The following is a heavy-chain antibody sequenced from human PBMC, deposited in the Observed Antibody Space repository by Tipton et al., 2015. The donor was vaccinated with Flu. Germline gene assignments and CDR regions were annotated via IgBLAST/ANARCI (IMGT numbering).Heavy chain of an antibody. D-gene: IGHD2-21*01. CDR3: ARGDSLGGTFDY. Sequence: TLSLTCTVSGGSISSYYWSWIRRPPGKGLEWIGYIYYSGSTNYNPSPKSRVTISVDTSKNQFSLKLSSVTAADTAVYYCARGDSLGGTFDYWGQGTLVTVSS. J-gene: IGHJ4*02. CDR1: GGSISSYY. CDR2: IYYSGST. V-gene: IGHV4-59*01.